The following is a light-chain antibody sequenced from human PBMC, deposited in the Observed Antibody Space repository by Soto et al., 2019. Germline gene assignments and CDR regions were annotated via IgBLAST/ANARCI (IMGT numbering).Light chain of an antibody. CDR2: GAS. Sequence: IVLTQSPGTLSLSPGEGATLSCRASRSVSSSYIAWYQQRPGQTPSLLIYGASTRATGIPDRFSGSGSGTHFTLTISRLEPGDFAVYYCQHFGGTTFTFGQGTRLEIK. CDR3: QHFGGTTFT. J-gene: IGKJ5*01. CDR1: RSVSSSY. V-gene: IGKV3-20*01.